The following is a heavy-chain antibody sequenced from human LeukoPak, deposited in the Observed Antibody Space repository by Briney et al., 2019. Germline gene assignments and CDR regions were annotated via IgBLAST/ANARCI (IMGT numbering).Heavy chain of an antibody. V-gene: IGHV4-39*07. D-gene: IGHD7-27*01. Sequence: PSETLSLTCTVSGGSISSSIYYWGWIRQPPGKGLEWIGSIYYTGSTYFNPSLKSRVTISVDTSKNQFSLKLSYVIAADTAAYFCARESSWGNFDYWSQGTLVTVSS. CDR3: ARESSWGNFDY. CDR2: IYYTGST. J-gene: IGHJ4*02. CDR1: GGSISSSIYY.